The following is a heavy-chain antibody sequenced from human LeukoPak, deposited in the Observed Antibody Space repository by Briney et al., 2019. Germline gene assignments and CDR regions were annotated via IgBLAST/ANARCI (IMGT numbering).Heavy chain of an antibody. CDR3: ARTPPGRVPAAIPFDY. D-gene: IGHD2-2*02. J-gene: IGHJ4*02. Sequence: ASVKVSCKASGYTFTSYYMHWVRQAPGQGLEWMGIINPSGGSTSYAQKFQGRVTMTRDTSTSTVYMELSSLSSEDTAVYYCARTPPGRVPAAIPFDYWGQGTLVTVSS. V-gene: IGHV1-46*01. CDR1: GYTFTSYY. CDR2: INPSGGST.